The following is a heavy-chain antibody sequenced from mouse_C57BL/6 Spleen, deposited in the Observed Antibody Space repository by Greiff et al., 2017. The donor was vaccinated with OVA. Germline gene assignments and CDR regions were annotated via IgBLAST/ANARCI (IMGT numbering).Heavy chain of an antibody. CDR2: IYPGDGDT. J-gene: IGHJ1*03. CDR1: GYAFSSSW. CDR3: ARGTGTWSWNFDV. V-gene: IGHV1-82*01. D-gene: IGHD4-1*01. Sequence: VQLQQSGPELVKPGASVKISCKASGYAFSSSWMNWVKQRPGKGLEWIGRIYPGDGDTNYNGKFKGKATLTADKSSSTAYMQLSSLTSEDSAVYFCARGTGTWSWNFDVWGTGTTVTVSS.